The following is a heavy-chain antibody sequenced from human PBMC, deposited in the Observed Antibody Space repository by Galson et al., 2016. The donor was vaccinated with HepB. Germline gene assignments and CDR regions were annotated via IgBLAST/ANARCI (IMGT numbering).Heavy chain of an antibody. J-gene: IGHJ4*02. Sequence: PALVKPTQTLTLTCTFSGFSLSTSGMCVTWIRQPPGKALEWLARIDWDDDKYYSTSLKTRPTISKDTSKNQVVLTLTNMDPVDTATYYCARTLGVGATEDHFDYWGQGTLVTVSS. CDR3: ARTLGVGATEDHFDY. CDR1: GFSLSTSGMC. D-gene: IGHD1-26*01. CDR2: IDWDDDK. V-gene: IGHV2-70*11.